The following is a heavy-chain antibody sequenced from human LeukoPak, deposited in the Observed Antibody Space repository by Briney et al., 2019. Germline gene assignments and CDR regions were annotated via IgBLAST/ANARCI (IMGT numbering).Heavy chain of an antibody. CDR1: GGSYSGYY. V-gene: IGHV4-34*01. D-gene: IGHD6-25*01. CDR3: ARGLGYRTLDY. Sequence: SENLSLTCAVYGGSYSGYYWSWIRQPPGNGLEWIGEINHSGSTNYNPSHKSRVTISVDTSKNQFSLKLSSVTAADSAVYYCARGLGYRTLDYWGQGTLVTVSS. CDR2: INHSGST. J-gene: IGHJ4*02.